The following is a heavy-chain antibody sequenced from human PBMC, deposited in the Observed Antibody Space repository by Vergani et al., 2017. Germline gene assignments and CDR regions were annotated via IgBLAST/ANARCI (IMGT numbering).Heavy chain of an antibody. CDR3: AGDRRYTSDLYPVSTGMDF. D-gene: IGHD6-25*01. V-gene: IGHV7-4-1*02. J-gene: IGHJ4*02. CDR1: GYIFTSSA. Sequence: QVYLVQSGSQLKLPGASVKISCRASGYIFTSSALNWVRQAPGQGFQWMGWIKTNTGNPTYAQAFTGRFVFSLDTSVSTAYLQISSLKAEATAVYYCAGDRRYTSDLYPVSTGMDFWGQGTQVTVSS. CDR2: IKTNTGNP.